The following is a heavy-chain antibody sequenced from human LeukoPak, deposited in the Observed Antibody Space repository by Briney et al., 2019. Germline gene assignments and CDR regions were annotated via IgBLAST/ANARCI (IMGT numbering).Heavy chain of an antibody. V-gene: IGHV4-59*01. J-gene: IGHJ4*02. CDR1: GGSISTYY. CDR2: IYNSGST. D-gene: IGHD6-13*01. Sequence: SETLSLTCTVSGGSISTYYWSWIRQPPGKGLEWIGYIYNSGSTNYNPSLTSRVTISVDTSKNQFSLKLSSVPAADTAVYYCARENSNGWYLDYWGQGTLVSVSS. CDR3: ARENSNGWYLDY.